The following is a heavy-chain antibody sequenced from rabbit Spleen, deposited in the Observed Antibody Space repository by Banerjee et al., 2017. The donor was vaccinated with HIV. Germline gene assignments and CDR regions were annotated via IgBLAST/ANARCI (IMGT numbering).Heavy chain of an antibody. CDR1: GFDFSSNA. CDR2: INAATGKP. CDR3: ARDLVGVIGWNFYL. V-gene: IGHV1S45*01. D-gene: IGHD1-1*01. Sequence: QEQLVESGGGLVQPEGSLTLTCKASGFDFSSNAMCWVRQAPGKGLEWIACINAATGKPVYATWAKGRFTISRTSSTTVTLRMTSLTAADRAAYFCARDLVGVIGWNFYLWGPGTLVTVS. J-gene: IGHJ4*01.